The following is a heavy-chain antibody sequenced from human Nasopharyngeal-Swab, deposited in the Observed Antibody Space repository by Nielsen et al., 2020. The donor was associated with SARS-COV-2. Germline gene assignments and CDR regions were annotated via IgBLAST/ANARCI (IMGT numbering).Heavy chain of an antibody. CDR3: VRASDFEYSGHATYGMDV. V-gene: IGHV4-34*01. CDR1: GGSFSGYY. D-gene: IGHD5-12*01. CDR2: INHSGST. J-gene: IGHJ6*02. Sequence: SETLSLTCAVYGGSFSGYYWSWIRQPPGKGLEWIGEINHSGSTNYNPSLKSRVTISADTSKNQFSLRLISVTAADTAVYYCVRASDFEYSGHATYGMDVWGQGTTVTVSS.